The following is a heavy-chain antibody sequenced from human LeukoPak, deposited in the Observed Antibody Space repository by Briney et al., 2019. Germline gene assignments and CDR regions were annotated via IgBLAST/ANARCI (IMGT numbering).Heavy chain of an antibody. Sequence: SQTLSLTXTVSGGSISSGDYYWSRIRQPPGKGLEWIGYIYYSGSTYHNPSLKSRVTISVDTSKNQFSLKLSSVSAADTAVYYCARVEYSSSWSAFDIWGQGTMLTVSS. J-gene: IGHJ3*02. V-gene: IGHV4-30-4*08. D-gene: IGHD6-13*01. CDR1: GGSISSGDYY. CDR2: IYYSGST. CDR3: ARVEYSSSWSAFDI.